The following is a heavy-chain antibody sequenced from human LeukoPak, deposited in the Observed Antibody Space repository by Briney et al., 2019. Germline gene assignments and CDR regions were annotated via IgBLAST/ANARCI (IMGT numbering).Heavy chain of an antibody. Sequence: PGGSLRLSCAASGLRFGSYGMNWVRQAPGKGLEWVANMNQDGSEKNYVDSVKGRFTISRDNTKNSLYLQMNSLRAEDTAIYYCTRVGYIDEGIDYWGQGTLVTVSS. CDR3: TRVGYIDEGIDY. CDR2: MNQDGSEK. CDR1: GLRFGSYG. D-gene: IGHD5-24*01. J-gene: IGHJ4*02. V-gene: IGHV3-7*04.